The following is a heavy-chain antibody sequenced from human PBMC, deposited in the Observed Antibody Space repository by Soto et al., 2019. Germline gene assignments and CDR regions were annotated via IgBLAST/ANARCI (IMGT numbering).Heavy chain of an antibody. CDR3: VRQPGGVATPGNYY. CDR1: GYPCSAFD. J-gene: IGHJ4*02. Sequence: QVQLVQSGAEVKKPGASVKVSCEASGYPCSAFDINWVRQAGGQGREWMGGMNPERGDTALAQRGQDRITMTRSPSISTAYMELSRLTSDDTAVYFCVRQPGGVATPGNYYWGQGTLVTVSS. D-gene: IGHD2-15*01. CDR2: MNPERGDT. V-gene: IGHV1-8*01.